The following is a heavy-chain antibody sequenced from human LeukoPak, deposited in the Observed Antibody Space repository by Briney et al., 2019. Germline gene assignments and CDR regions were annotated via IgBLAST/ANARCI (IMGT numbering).Heavy chain of an antibody. J-gene: IGHJ6*03. CDR1: GLTFSSYS. CDR3: AKTASLAAGYYMDV. D-gene: IGHD6-25*01. V-gene: IGHV3-21*04. CDR2: ISSSSSYI. Sequence: GGSLRLSCAASGLTFSSYSMNWVRQAPGKGLEWVSSISSSSSYIYYADSVKGRFTISRDNAKNSLYLQMNSLRAEDTAVYYCAKTASLAAGYYMDVWGKGTTVTVSS.